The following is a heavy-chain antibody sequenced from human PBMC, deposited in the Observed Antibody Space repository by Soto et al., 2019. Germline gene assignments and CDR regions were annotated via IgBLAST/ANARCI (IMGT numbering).Heavy chain of an antibody. J-gene: IGHJ6*03. CDR2: IVVGSGNT. V-gene: IGHV1-58*01. Sequence: ASVKVSCKSSGFTFTSSAVQWVRQARGQRLEWIGWIVVGSGNTNYAQKFQERVTITRDMSTSTAYMELSSLRAEDTAVYYCAKDPLGYRDYYYYYYMDVWGKGTTVTVSS. CDR1: GFTFTSSA. D-gene: IGHD2-15*01. CDR3: AKDPLGYRDYYYYYYMDV.